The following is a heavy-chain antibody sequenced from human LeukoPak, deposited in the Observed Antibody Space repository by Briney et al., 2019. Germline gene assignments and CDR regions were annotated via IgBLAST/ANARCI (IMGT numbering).Heavy chain of an antibody. CDR3: ARGYYDSSGTDY. D-gene: IGHD3-22*01. CDR2: IIPIFGTA. V-gene: IGHV1-69*05. Sequence: SVKVSCKASGGTFSSYAISWVRQAPGQGLEWMGRIIPIFGTANYARKFQGRVTITTDESTSTAYMELSSLRSEDTAVYYCARGYYDSSGTDYWGQETLVTVSS. J-gene: IGHJ4*02. CDR1: GGTFSSYA.